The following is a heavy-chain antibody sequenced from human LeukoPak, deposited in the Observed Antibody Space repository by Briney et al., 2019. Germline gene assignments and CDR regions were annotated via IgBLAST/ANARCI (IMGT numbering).Heavy chain of an antibody. J-gene: IGHJ4*02. D-gene: IGHD1-1*01. V-gene: IGHV4-38-2*01. CDR3: ARFDWNDAAFDY. CDR2: IYHSGST. CDR1: GYSISSGYY. Sequence: SETLSLTCAVSGYSISSGYYWGWIRQPPGKGLEWIGSIYHSGSTYYNPSLKGRVTISVDTSKNQFSLKLSSVTAADTAVYYCARFDWNDAAFDYWGQGTLVTVSS.